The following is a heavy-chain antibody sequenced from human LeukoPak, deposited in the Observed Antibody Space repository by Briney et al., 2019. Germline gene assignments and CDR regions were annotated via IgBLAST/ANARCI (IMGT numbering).Heavy chain of an antibody. CDR2: INPNSGGT. D-gene: IGHD6-19*01. V-gene: IGHV1-2*02. J-gene: IGHJ4*02. Sequence: ASVKVSCKASGYTFTGYYMHWVRQAPRQGLEWMGWINPNSGGTNYAQKFQGRVTMTRDTSISTAYMELSRLRSDDTAVYYCATDWLLSSGLDYWGQGTLVTVSS. CDR3: ATDWLLSSGLDY. CDR1: GYTFTGYY.